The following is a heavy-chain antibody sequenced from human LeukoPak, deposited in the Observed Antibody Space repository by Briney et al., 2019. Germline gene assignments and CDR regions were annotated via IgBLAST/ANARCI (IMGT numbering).Heavy chain of an antibody. V-gene: IGHV3-30*18. CDR3: AKAGGHSGYGGAFDI. J-gene: IGHJ3*02. D-gene: IGHD5-12*01. CDR2: ISYDGTNK. CDR1: GFTFSLYG. Sequence: PGRSLRLSCAASGFTFSLYGMHWVRQAPGKGLVWVAIISYDGTNKDYADSVKGRFTISRDNSKNTLYLQMNSLRAEDTAVYYCAKAGGHSGYGGAFDIWGQGTMVTVSS.